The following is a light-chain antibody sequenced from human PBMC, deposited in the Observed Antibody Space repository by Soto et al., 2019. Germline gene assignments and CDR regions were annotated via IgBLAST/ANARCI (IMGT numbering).Light chain of an antibody. CDR1: QSVSSSY. CDR2: AAS. CDR3: QQYGSSPWT. V-gene: IGKV3-20*01. Sequence: EIVLTQPPGTLSLSPGERATLSCRASQSVSSSYLVWHQQKPGQAPRILIYAASRRATGIPDRVSGSGSGTDFTLTISRLEPEDFAVYYCQQYGSSPWTFGQGTKVDIK. J-gene: IGKJ1*01.